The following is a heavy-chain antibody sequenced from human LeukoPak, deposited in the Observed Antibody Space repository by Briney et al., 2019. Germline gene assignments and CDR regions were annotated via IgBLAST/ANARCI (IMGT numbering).Heavy chain of an antibody. Sequence: GGSLRLSCAASGFTFSDYYMSWIRQAPGKGLEWVSYISSSGSTIYYADSVKGRFTISRDNAKNSLYLQMNSLRAEDTAVYYCARDSSSGWYYPDAFDIWGQGTMVTVSS. CDR2: ISSSGSTI. J-gene: IGHJ3*02. D-gene: IGHD6-19*01. V-gene: IGHV3-11*01. CDR3: ARDSSSGWYYPDAFDI. CDR1: GFTFSDYY.